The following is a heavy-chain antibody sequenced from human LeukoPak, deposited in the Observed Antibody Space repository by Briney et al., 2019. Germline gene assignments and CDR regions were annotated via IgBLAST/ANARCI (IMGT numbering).Heavy chain of an antibody. CDR1: GGTFSSYA. V-gene: IGHV1-69*05. CDR3: AAGRGYSYGSPDY. CDR2: IIPIFGTA. D-gene: IGHD5-18*01. Sequence: GASVKVSCKASGGTFSSYAISWVRQAPGQGLEWMGGIIPIFGTANYAQKFQGRVTITTDESTSTAYMELSSLRSEDMAVYYCAAGRGYSYGSPDYWGQGTLVTVSS. J-gene: IGHJ4*02.